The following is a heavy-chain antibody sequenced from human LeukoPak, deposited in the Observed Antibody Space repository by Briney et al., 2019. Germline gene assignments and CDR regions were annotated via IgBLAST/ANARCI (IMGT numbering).Heavy chain of an antibody. J-gene: IGHJ4*02. Sequence: SETLSLTCTVSGGSISSYYWSWIRQPAGKGLEWSGRIYTSGSTNYNPSLKSRVTMSVDPSKNQVSLKLSSVTAADTAVYYCARDPTTYYDFWSGYFDFDYWGQGTLVTVSS. CDR1: GGSISSYY. V-gene: IGHV4-4*07. CDR2: IYTSGST. D-gene: IGHD3-3*01. CDR3: ARDPTTYYDFWSGYFDFDY.